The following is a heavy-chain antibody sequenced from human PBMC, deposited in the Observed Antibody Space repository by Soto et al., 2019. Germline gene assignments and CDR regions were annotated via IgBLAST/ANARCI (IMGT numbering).Heavy chain of an antibody. CDR2: IIPILGIA. CDR1: GGTFSSYT. J-gene: IGHJ6*03. Sequence: SVKVSCKASGGTFSSYTISWVRQAPGQGLEWMGRIIPILGIANYAQKFQGRVTITADKSTSTAYMELSSLRSEDTAVYYCATSPYDFWSGSSHYYYYYMDVWGKGTTVTVSS. CDR3: ATSPYDFWSGSSHYYYYYMDV. D-gene: IGHD3-3*01. V-gene: IGHV1-69*02.